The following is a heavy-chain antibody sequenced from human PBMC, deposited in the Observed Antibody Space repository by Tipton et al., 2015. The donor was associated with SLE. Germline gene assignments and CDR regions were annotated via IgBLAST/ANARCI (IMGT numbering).Heavy chain of an antibody. CDR2: IIPMFGIV. D-gene: IGHD5-18*01. CDR3: ARRIQLDYYYGMDV. Sequence: QLVQSGAEVKKPGSSVKVSCKASGGTFISYAISWVRQAPGQGLEWMGRIIPMFGIVNYAQKFQGRVTISADKSTSTAYMELNSLRSEDTAVYYCARRIQLDYYYGMDVWGQGTTVTVSS. CDR1: GGTFISYA. J-gene: IGHJ6*01. V-gene: IGHV1-69*09.